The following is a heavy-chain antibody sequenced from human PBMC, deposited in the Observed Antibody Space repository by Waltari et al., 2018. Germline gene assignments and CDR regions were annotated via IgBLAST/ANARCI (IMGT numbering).Heavy chain of an antibody. Sequence: QVQLVQSGAEVKKPGSSVKVSCKASGGTFSSYAISWVRQAPGQGLEWMGRIIPIFGTANDEQKFQGRVTITADESTSTAYMELSSLRSEDTAVYYCARTYSSSSSLWWFDPWGQGTLVTVSS. CDR1: GGTFSSYA. V-gene: IGHV1-69*15. D-gene: IGHD6-6*01. CDR2: IIPIFGTA. J-gene: IGHJ5*02. CDR3: ARTYSSSSSLWWFDP.